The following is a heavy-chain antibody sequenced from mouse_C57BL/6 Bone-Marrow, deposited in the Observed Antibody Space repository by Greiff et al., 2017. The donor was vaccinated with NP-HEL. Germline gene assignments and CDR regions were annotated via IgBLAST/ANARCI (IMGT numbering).Heavy chain of an antibody. CDR2: INPGSGGT. D-gene: IGHD2-3*01. Sequence: ESGAELVRPGTSVKVSCKASGYAFTNYLIEWVKQRPGQGLEWIGVINPGSGGTNYNEKFKGKATLTADKSSSTAYMQLSSLTSEDSAVYFCARGLLLYFDVWGTGTTVTVSS. J-gene: IGHJ1*03. CDR1: GYAFTNYL. V-gene: IGHV1-54*01. CDR3: ARGLLLYFDV.